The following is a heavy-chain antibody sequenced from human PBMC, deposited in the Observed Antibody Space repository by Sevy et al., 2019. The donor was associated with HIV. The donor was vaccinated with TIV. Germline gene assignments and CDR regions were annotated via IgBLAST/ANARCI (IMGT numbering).Heavy chain of an antibody. J-gene: IGHJ4*02. Sequence: GGSLRLSCAASGFTFDDYGMSWVRQAPGKGLEWVYGINWNGGSTGYADSVKGRFTISRDNAKNSLYLQMNSLRADDTALYHCARGVFYGDLYFDYWGQGTLVTVSS. CDR3: ARGVFYGDLYFDY. V-gene: IGHV3-20*01. CDR2: INWNGGST. CDR1: GFTFDDYG. D-gene: IGHD4-17*01.